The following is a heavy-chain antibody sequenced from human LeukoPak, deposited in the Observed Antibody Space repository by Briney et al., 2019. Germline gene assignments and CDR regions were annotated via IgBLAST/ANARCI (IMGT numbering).Heavy chain of an antibody. D-gene: IGHD2-2*01. J-gene: IGHJ4*02. CDR2: ISAYNGNT. CDR1: GYTFTSYG. CDR3: AREVVGLPPSAQHFDY. V-gene: IGHV1-18*01. Sequence: GASVKVSCKASGYTFTSYGISWVRQAPGQGLEWMGWISAYNGNTNYAQKLQGRVTMTTDTSTSTAYMELRSLRSDDTAVYYCAREVVGLPPSAQHFDYWGQGTLVTVSS.